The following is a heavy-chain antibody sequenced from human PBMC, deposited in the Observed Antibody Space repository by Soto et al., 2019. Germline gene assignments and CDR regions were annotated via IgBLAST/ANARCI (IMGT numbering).Heavy chain of an antibody. J-gene: IGHJ4*02. Sequence: GGSLRLSCAASGFSSNDAWMTWVRQSPGAGLEWVGRIKSKTDGGTTDYAAPVRGRFAISRDASKTTVYLQMNRLKTEDTAVYYCTKDPHSTGTKYWGQGTLVTVSS. V-gene: IGHV3-15*01. D-gene: IGHD1-1*01. CDR1: GFSSNDAW. CDR2: IKSKTDGGTT. CDR3: TKDPHSTGTKY.